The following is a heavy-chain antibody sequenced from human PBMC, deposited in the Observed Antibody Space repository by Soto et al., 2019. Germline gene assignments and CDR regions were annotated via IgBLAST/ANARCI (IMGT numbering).Heavy chain of an antibody. J-gene: IGHJ4*02. CDR1: GFTFSHYP. CDR3: ARRV. V-gene: IGHV3-23*01. Sequence: EVQVSESGGGLVQPGGSLRLSCATSGFTFSHYPMNWVRQAPGKGLEWVSCISAGGDRTYYAGSVKGRFTIFRDNSKSSVALQMNSLRVEDTAVYYCARRVWGQGTLVTVSS. CDR2: ISAGGDRT.